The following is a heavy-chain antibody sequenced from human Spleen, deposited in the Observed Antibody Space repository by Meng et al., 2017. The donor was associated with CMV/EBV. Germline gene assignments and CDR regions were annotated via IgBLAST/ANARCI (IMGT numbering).Heavy chain of an antibody. CDR3: ASESAYCTSTSCWGYFDY. CDR2: ISTSSSHI. CDR1: GFTFDDYA. D-gene: IGHD2-2*01. V-gene: IGHV3-21*01. J-gene: IGHJ4*02. Sequence: GESLKISCAASGFTFDDYAMHWVRQAPGKGLEWVSSISTSSSHIYYADSVKGRFTISRDNAKNSLYLQMNSLRAEDTAVYYCASESAYCTSTSCWGYFDYWGQGTLVTVSS.